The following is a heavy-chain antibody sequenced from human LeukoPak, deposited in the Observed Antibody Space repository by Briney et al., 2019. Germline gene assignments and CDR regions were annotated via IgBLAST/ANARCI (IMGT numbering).Heavy chain of an antibody. Sequence: SETLSLTCTVSGGSIRSHYWSWIRQPPGKELEWIASFSNSGNANYNPSLKSRVTISIDSSKNQLSLKLSSVTTADTAVYYCARDNYIGYLDYWGQGTLVTVSS. CDR3: ARDNYIGYLDY. D-gene: IGHD4-11*01. CDR1: GGSIRSHY. CDR2: FSNSGNA. J-gene: IGHJ4*02. V-gene: IGHV4-59*11.